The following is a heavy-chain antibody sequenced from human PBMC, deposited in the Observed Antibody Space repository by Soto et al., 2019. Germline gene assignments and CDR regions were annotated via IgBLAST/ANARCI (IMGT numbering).Heavy chain of an antibody. J-gene: IGHJ6*02. D-gene: IGHD2-21*02. CDR3: ARATEGPDYSIDV. CDR1: GCDFSSYG. Sequence: PGGSLRLSCAASGCDFSSYGMHWVRQTPGKGLEWVAVLGFDGGGRYYSDSVKGRFTISRDNSKKMLYLQMDSLRAGDAALYYCARATEGPDYSIDVWGQGSTVTVFS. CDR2: LGFDGGGR. V-gene: IGHV3-33*01.